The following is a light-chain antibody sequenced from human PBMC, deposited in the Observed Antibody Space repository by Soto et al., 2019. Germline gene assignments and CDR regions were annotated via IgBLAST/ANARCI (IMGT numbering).Light chain of an antibody. V-gene: IGLV3-21*04. Sequence: SYELTQPPSVSVAPGKTANIFCGGNNIGSKSVHSYQKRPDQAPVLVIYYDDDRPSGIPERFSGSNSGNTATLTISRVEAGDEADYYCQVWDGSSDHPWVFGGGTKLTVL. CDR2: YDD. J-gene: IGLJ3*02. CDR3: QVWDGSSDHPWV. CDR1: NIGSKS.